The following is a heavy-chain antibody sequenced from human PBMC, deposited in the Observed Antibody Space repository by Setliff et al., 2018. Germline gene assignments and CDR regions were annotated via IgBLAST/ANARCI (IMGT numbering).Heavy chain of an antibody. D-gene: IGHD4-17*01. CDR2: MLPLHGTR. V-gene: IGHV1-69*13. J-gene: IGHJ2*01. CDR3: VRAPPALHGEYGYFDL. CDR1: GGTFGLSA. Sequence: SVKVSCKASGGTFGLSAISWVRQAPGQGLEWVGGMLPLHGTRNHTPKLQGRVSITADESKTTVFMELSSLTSEDTAIYFCVRAPPALHGEYGYFDLWGRGTRGTV.